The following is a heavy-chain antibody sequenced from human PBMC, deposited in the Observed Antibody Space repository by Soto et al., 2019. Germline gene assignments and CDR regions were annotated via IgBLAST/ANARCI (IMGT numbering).Heavy chain of an antibody. Sequence: SETLSLTCSVSDDSINSDKYYWGWIRQPPGKGLEWIGSIYYRGNAYYNPSLKTRVTISVDTSKNQFSLKLSSVTAADTAVYYCARPKPTGETLHDAFDIWGQGTMVTVSS. J-gene: IGHJ3*02. V-gene: IGHV4-39*01. CDR3: ARPKPTGETLHDAFDI. CDR1: DDSINSDKYY. CDR2: IYYRGNA. D-gene: IGHD7-27*01.